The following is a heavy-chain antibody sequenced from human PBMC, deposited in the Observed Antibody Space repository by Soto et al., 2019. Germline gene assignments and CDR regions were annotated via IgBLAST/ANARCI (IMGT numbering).Heavy chain of an antibody. CDR2: IIPIFGTA. CDR1: GGTFSSYA. D-gene: IGHD3-10*01. V-gene: IGHV1-69*13. J-gene: IGHJ6*02. CDR3: ARGPLVRGVLYYYYGMDV. Sequence: SVKVSCKASGGTFSSYAISWVRQAPGQGLEWMGGIIPIFGTANYAQKFQGRVTITADESTSAAYMELSSLRSEDTAVYYCARGPLVRGVLYYYYGMDVWGQGTTVTVSS.